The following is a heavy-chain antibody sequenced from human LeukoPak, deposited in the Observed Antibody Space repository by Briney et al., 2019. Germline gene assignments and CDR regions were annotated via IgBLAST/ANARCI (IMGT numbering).Heavy chain of an antibody. CDR1: GYSISSGYY. V-gene: IGHV4-38-2*01. Sequence: SETLSLTCAVSGYSISSGYYWGWIRQPPGKGLEWIGNIYHTGNTYYNPSLKSRVTMSVDTSKDHFSLRLTSVTAADTAVYYCARTPSATFDYWGQGTLVTVSS. J-gene: IGHJ4*02. CDR2: IYHTGNT. CDR3: ARTPSATFDY.